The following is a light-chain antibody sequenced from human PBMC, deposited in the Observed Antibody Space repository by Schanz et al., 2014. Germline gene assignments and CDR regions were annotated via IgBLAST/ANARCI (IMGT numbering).Light chain of an antibody. J-gene: IGLJ3*02. V-gene: IGLV1-44*01. CDR1: SSNIGSNT. Sequence: QSVLTQPPSASGTPGQRVTISCSGSSSNIGSNTVNWYQQLPGTAPKLLIYNNDQRPSGVPDRFSGSKSGTSASLAISGLQSEDEAGYYCCSYAGSYTWGVFGGGTKLTVL. CDR3: CSYAGSYTWGV. CDR2: NND.